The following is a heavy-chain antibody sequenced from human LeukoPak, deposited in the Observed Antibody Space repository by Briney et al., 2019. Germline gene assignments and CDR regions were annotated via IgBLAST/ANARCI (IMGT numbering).Heavy chain of an antibody. Sequence: GGSLRLSCAASGFTFSSYAMSWVRQAPGKGLEWVSRISGSGHSTYYADSVKGRFTISRDNSKNTLYLQMNSLRAEHTALYSCAKGSRIAVAGHLDYWGQGTLVTVSS. J-gene: IGHJ4*02. CDR1: GFTFSSYA. D-gene: IGHD6-19*01. CDR3: AKGSRIAVAGHLDY. CDR2: ISGSGHST. V-gene: IGHV3-23*01.